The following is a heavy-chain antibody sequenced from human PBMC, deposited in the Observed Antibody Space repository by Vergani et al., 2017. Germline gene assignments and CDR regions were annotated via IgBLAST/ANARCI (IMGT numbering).Heavy chain of an antibody. J-gene: IGHJ5*02. V-gene: IGHV4-59*08. CDR3: VRTVALWFGETKDGGWFDP. CDR2: IYDSGDT. D-gene: IGHD3-10*01. Sequence: QVQLQESGPGLVKPSETLSLTCSVSGDSMNTYYWTWIRQPPGKGLEWIGYIYDSGDTKYNPSLKSRVTMSLDTYKNQFSLNLYSVTAADTAVYYCVRTVALWFGETKDGGWFDPWGQGTLVTVTS. CDR1: GDSMNTYY.